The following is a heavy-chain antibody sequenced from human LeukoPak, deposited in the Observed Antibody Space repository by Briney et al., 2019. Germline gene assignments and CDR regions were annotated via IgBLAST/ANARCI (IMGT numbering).Heavy chain of an antibody. D-gene: IGHD3-9*01. Sequence: ASVKVSFTASGYTFTSYDINWVRQAPGRGLEWMGWMNPNSGNTGYAQKFQGRVTITRNTSISTAYMELSSLRSEDTAVYYCARLGTGYYAGGFDYWGQGTLVTVSS. CDR3: ARLGTGYYAGGFDY. CDR2: MNPNSGNT. V-gene: IGHV1-8*01. J-gene: IGHJ4*02. CDR1: GYTFTSYD.